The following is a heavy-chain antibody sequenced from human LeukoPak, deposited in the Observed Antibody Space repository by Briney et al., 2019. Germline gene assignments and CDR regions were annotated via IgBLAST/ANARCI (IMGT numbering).Heavy chain of an antibody. D-gene: IGHD3-9*01. CDR3: ARGYDLLSYFDY. V-gene: IGHV1-2*02. Sequence: GASVKVSCKASRYTFTYYYMHWVRQAPGQGLEWMGWINPNSGGTNYAQKFQGRVILTRDTSISTVYMELSRLTSGDTAVYYCARGYDLLSYFDYWGQGTLVTVST. J-gene: IGHJ4*02. CDR1: RYTFTYYY. CDR2: INPNSGGT.